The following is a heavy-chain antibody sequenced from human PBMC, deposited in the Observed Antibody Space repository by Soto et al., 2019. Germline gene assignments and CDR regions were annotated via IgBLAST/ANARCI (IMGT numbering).Heavy chain of an antibody. V-gene: IGHV4-39*01. D-gene: IGHD2-15*01. CDR1: GGSISSSSYY. Sequence: QLQLQESGPGLVKPSETLSLTCTVSGGSISSSSYYWGWIRQPPGKGLEWIGSIYYSGSTYYNPSLKSRVTISVDTSKNQFSLKLSSVTAADTAVYYCARQKIPSYCSGGSCYSPDHFDYWGQGTLVTVSS. CDR3: ARQKIPSYCSGGSCYSPDHFDY. J-gene: IGHJ4*02. CDR2: IYYSGST.